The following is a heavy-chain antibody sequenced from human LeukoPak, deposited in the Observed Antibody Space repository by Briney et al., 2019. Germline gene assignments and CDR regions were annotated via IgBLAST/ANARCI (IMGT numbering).Heavy chain of an antibody. Sequence: SETLSLTCTVSGGSISSGDYYWSWIRQPPGKGLEWIGYIYYSGSTYYNPSLKSRVTISVDTSKNQFSLKLSSVTAADTAVYYCARAVYSYGYEDYGMDVWGQGTTVTVSS. CDR1: GGSISSGDYY. CDR2: IYYSGST. D-gene: IGHD5-18*01. V-gene: IGHV4-30-4*01. CDR3: ARAVYSYGYEDYGMDV. J-gene: IGHJ6*02.